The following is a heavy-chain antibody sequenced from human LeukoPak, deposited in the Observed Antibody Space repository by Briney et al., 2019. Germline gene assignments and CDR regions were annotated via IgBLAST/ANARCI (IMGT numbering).Heavy chain of an antibody. J-gene: IGHJ4*02. D-gene: IGHD6-19*01. CDR1: GFTFSSYA. Sequence: PGGSLRLFCAASGFTFSSYAMSWVRQAPGKGLEWVSAIGGSGGSTYYADSVKGRFTISRDNSKNTLYLQMNSLRAEDTAVYYCAKGEQWLVDGYFDYWGQGTLVTVSS. CDR2: IGGSGGST. V-gene: IGHV3-23*01. CDR3: AKGEQWLVDGYFDY.